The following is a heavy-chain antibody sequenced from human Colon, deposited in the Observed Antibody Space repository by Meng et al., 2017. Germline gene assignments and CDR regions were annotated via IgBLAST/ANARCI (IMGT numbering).Heavy chain of an antibody. J-gene: IGHJ4*02. D-gene: IGHD2/OR15-2a*01. CDR2: IKSNNDGGTT. CDR1: GFTFTTAW. Sequence: EVRVGVSGGGLVKPGGSLILSCAASGFTFTTAWMTWVRRTPGRGLEWVGRIKSNNDGGTTDYAAPVKGRFTISRDDSKSTLYLQMNSLKIEDTAMYYCGTDIYDWGQGTLVTVSS. V-gene: IGHV3-15*01. CDR3: GTDIYD.